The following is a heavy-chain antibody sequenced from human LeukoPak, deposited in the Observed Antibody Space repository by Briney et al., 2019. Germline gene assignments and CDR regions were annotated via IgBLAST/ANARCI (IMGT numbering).Heavy chain of an antibody. J-gene: IGHJ6*03. V-gene: IGHV4-38-2*02. CDR2: IYHSGST. CDR1: GYSISSGYF. Sequence: SETLSLTCTVSGYSISSGYFWGWSRQPPGKGLEWIGSIYHSGSTYYTPSLKSRVTISVDMSKNQFSLKLSSVTAADTAVYYCARGFRGYYYYYYMDVWGKGTTVTVSS. CDR3: ARGFRGYYYYYYMDV. D-gene: IGHD3-10*01.